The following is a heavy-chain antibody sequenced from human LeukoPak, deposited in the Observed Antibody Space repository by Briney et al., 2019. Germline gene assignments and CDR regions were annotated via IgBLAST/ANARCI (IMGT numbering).Heavy chain of an antibody. D-gene: IGHD1/OR15-1a*01. Sequence: SETLSLTCTVSGGSISSYYWSWIRQPPGKGLEWIGYIYYSGSTNYNPSLKSRVTISVDTSKSQFSLELSSVTAADTAVYHCARDWGEELEHNYYYYGMDAWGQGTTVTVSS. CDR1: GGSISSYY. CDR2: IYYSGST. CDR3: ARDWGEELEHNYYYYGMDA. V-gene: IGHV4-59*12. J-gene: IGHJ6*02.